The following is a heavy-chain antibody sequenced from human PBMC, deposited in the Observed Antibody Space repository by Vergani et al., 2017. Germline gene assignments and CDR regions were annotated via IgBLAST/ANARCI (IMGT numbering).Heavy chain of an antibody. D-gene: IGHD2-21*02. CDR2: IYTIGST. CDR1: GGSISSGSYY. J-gene: IGHJ4*02. Sequence: QVQLQESGPGLVKPSQTLSLTCTVSGGSISSGSYYWSWIRQPAGKGLEWIGRIYTIGSTNYNPSLKSRVTISVDTSKNQFSLKLSSVTAADTAVYYCARVCGGDCYSFDYWGQGTLVTVSS. CDR3: ARVCGGDCYSFDY. V-gene: IGHV4-61*02.